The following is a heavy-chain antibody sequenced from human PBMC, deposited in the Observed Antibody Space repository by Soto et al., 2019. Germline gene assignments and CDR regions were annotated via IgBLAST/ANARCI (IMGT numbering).Heavy chain of an antibody. Sequence: QVQLVQSGAEVKKPGSSVKVSCKASGGTFSSYAISWVRQAPGQGLEWMGGIIPIFGTANYAQTFQGRVTLTADESTHTAYMALSILRAEDTDGYYCARVSTPYGDYDLLYPFRGWFDPWGQGTLVTVSS. J-gene: IGHJ5*02. V-gene: IGHV1-69*01. CDR1: GGTFSSYA. D-gene: IGHD4-17*01. CDR3: ARVSTPYGDYDLLYPFRGWFDP. CDR2: IIPIFGTA.